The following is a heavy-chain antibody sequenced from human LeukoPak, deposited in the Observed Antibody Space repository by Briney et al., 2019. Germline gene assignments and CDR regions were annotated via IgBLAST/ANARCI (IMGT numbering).Heavy chain of an antibody. D-gene: IGHD3-16*02. CDR1: GGSFSGYY. CDR2: INHSGST. Sequence: SETLSLTCAVYGGSFSGYYWSWIRQPPGKGLEWIGEINHSGSTNYNPSLKSRVTISVDTSKNQFSLKLSSVTAADTAVYYCARGHSLFDYWGQGTLVTVSS. J-gene: IGHJ4*02. V-gene: IGHV4-34*01. CDR3: ARGHSLFDY.